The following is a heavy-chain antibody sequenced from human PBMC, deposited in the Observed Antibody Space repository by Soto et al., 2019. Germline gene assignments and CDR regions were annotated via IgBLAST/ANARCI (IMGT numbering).Heavy chain of an antibody. D-gene: IGHD6-6*01. V-gene: IGHV3-48*02. CDR1: GFTFSSYS. J-gene: IGHJ6*02. Sequence: GESLGLSCAASGFTFSSYSMNWVRQAPGKGLEWVSYISSSSSTIYYADSVKGRFTISRDNAKNSLYLQMNSLRDEDTAVYYCATPRGLARSRLHHYLMAFRGQGSKVTVSS. CDR2: ISSSSSTI. CDR3: ATPRGLARSRLHHYLMAF.